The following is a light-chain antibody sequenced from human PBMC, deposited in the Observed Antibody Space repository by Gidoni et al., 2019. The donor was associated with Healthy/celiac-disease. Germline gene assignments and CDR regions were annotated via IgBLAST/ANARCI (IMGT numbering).Light chain of an antibody. CDR1: QSISSY. CDR2: AAS. J-gene: IGKJ1*01. Sequence: DIQMNQSPSSLSASVGYRVTITCRASQSISSYLNWYQQKPWKAPQLLIYAASSLQSGVPSRFSGSGSGTDFTLTISSLQPEDFATYYCQQSYSTPRTFGQGTKVEIK. V-gene: IGKV1-39*01. CDR3: QQSYSTPRT.